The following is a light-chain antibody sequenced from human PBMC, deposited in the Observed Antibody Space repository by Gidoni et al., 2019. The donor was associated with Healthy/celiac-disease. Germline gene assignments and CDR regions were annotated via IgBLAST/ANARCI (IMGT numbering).Light chain of an antibody. Sequence: VSLGERATINCKSSQSVLYSSNNKNYLAWYQQKPGQPPKLLIYWASTRESGVPDRFSGSGSGTDFTLTISSLQAEDVAVYYCQQYYSTPWTFXQXTKVEIK. V-gene: IGKV4-1*01. CDR1: QSVLYSSNNKNY. CDR3: QQYYSTPWT. J-gene: IGKJ1*01. CDR2: WAS.